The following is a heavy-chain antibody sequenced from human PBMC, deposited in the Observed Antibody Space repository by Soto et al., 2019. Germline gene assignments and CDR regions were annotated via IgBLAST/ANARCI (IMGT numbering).Heavy chain of an antibody. CDR1: GFTFSSYA. D-gene: IGHD2-21*01. J-gene: IGHJ4*02. CDR3: ARDLVVVILDY. CDR2: ISYDGSNK. V-gene: IGHV3-30-3*01. Sequence: QVQLVESGGGVVQPGRSLRLFCAASGFTFSSYAMHWVRQAPGKGLEWVAVISYDGSNKYYADSVKGRFTISRDNSKNTLYLQMNSLRAEDTAVYYCARDLVVVILDYWGQGTLVTVSS.